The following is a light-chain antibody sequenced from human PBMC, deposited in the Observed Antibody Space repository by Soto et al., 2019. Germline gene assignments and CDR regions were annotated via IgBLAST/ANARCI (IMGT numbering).Light chain of an antibody. Sequence: EIMMTQSPATLSVSPGEIATLSCRASQSVSSYLAWYQQKPGQAPRLLIYDASNRATGIPARFSGSGSGTDFTLTISSLEPEDFAVYYCQQRSNWPITFGQGTRLEIK. CDR1: QSVSSY. J-gene: IGKJ5*01. V-gene: IGKV3-11*01. CDR3: QQRSNWPIT. CDR2: DAS.